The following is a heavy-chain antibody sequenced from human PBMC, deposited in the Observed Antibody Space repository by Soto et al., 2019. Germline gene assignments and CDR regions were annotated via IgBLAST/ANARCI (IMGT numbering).Heavy chain of an antibody. Sequence: GASVKVSCKASGYTFTSYAIHWVRQAPGQRLEWMGWINAGNGNTKYSQKFQGRVTITRDTSASTAYMELSSLRAEDTAVYYCARDGGGALDSSGYFPFDPWGQGTLVTVSS. CDR2: INAGNGNT. CDR3: ARDGGGALDSSGYFPFDP. CDR1: GYTFTSYA. V-gene: IGHV1-3*01. D-gene: IGHD3-22*01. J-gene: IGHJ5*02.